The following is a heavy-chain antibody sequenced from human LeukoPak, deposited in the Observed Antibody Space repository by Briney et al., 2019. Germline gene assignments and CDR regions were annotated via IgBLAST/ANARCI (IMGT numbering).Heavy chain of an antibody. D-gene: IGHD1-14*01. V-gene: IGHV5-51*01. CDR2: IYPGDSDT. J-gene: IGHJ5*02. Sequence: ESLKISCKGSGYSFISYWIGWVRQMRGKGLECMGIIYPGDSDTRYSPSFQGQVTISADKSISTAYLQWSSLKASDTAMYYCARHRQRYWFDPWGQGTLVTVSS. CDR1: GYSFISYW. CDR3: ARHRQRYWFDP.